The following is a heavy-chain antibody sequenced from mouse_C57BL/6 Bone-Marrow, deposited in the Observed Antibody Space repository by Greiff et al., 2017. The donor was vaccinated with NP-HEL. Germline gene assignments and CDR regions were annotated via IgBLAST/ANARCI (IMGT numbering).Heavy chain of an antibody. J-gene: IGHJ2*01. CDR3: ARLDGDYGGKDY. CDR2: ISSGSSTI. D-gene: IGHD2-13*01. V-gene: IGHV5-17*01. Sequence: EVMLVESGGGLVKPGGSLKLSCAASGFTFSDYGMHWVRQAPEKGLEWVAYISSGSSTIYYADTVKGRFTISRDTAKNTLFLQLTSLRSENTAMYYCARLDGDYGGKDYWGQGTTLTVSS. CDR1: GFTFSDYG.